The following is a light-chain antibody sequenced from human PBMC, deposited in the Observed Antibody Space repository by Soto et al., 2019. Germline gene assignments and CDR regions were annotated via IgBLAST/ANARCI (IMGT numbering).Light chain of an antibody. CDR3: QQYWGSSWT. J-gene: IGKJ1*01. CDR2: GAS. CDR1: QSVSTTY. Sequence: EIVLTQSPGTLSLSPGDRATLSCRASQSVSTTYLAWYQQKFGQAPRLLVYGASSRATGITDRFSGSGSGTDFTLTISRLEPEDFAVYYCQQYWGSSWTFGQGTKVEIK. V-gene: IGKV3-20*01.